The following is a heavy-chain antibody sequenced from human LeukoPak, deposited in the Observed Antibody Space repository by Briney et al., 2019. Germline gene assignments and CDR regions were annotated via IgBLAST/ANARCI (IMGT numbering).Heavy chain of an antibody. CDR2: IYYSGST. Sequence: SETLSLTCTVSGGSISSYYWNWIRQPPGKGLEWIGYIYYSGSTSYNPSLKSRVTISVDTSKNQFSLKLSSVTAADTAVYYCARRASSWSHIDYWGQGTLVTVSS. J-gene: IGHJ4*02. CDR1: GGSISSYY. CDR3: ARRASSWSHIDY. D-gene: IGHD6-13*01. V-gene: IGHV4-59*08.